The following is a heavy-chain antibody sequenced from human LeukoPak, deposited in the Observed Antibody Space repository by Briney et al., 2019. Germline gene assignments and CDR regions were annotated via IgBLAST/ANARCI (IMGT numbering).Heavy chain of an antibody. Sequence: SETLSLTCTISGDSISSSNYYWGWIRQPPGKGLEWIGNIYYSGRTYYNPSLKSRVTISVATSKNDFSLKLSSVTAADTAVYYCARLYYYDSSGPPLWGQGTMVAVSS. D-gene: IGHD3-22*01. CDR1: GDSISSSNYY. CDR2: IYYSGRT. CDR3: ARLYYYDSSGPPL. V-gene: IGHV4-39*02. J-gene: IGHJ4*02.